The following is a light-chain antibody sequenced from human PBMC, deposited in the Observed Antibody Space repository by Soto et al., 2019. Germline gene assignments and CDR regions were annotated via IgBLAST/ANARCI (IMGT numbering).Light chain of an antibody. CDR2: DAS. CDR1: QSVSNTY. J-gene: IGKJ3*01. CDR3: QQYGRSPGLFT. V-gene: IGKV3-20*01. Sequence: EIVLTQSPGTLSLSPGERATLSCGASQSVSNTYLAWYQQKPGQAPRLLIYDASSRATGIPDRFSGSGSGTDFTLTISRLEPEAFAVYYCQQYGRSPGLFTFGPGTKVDIK.